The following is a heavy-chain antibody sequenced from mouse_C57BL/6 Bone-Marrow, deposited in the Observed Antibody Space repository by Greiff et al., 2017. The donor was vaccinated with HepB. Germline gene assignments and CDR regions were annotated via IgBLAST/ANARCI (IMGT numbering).Heavy chain of an antibody. CDR1: GFNIKDDY. CDR3: TTGCSICNPYYFDY. J-gene: IGHJ2*01. D-gene: IGHD2-14*01. Sequence: VQLQQSGAELVRPGASVKLSCTASGFNIKDDYMHWVKQRPEQGLEWIGWIDPENGDTEYASKFQGKATITADTSSNTAYLQLSSLTSEDTAVYYCTTGCSICNPYYFDYWGQGTTLTVSS. V-gene: IGHV14-4*01. CDR2: IDPENGDT.